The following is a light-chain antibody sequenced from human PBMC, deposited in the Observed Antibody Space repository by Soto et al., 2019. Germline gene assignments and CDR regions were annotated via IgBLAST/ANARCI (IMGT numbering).Light chain of an antibody. CDR2: GAS. CDR1: QSVSSS. J-gene: IGKJ4*01. V-gene: IGKV3-11*01. CDR3: QQRSTWPPRT. Sequence: EIVLTQSPATLSLSPGERATLSSRASQSVSSSLAWCQQKPGQAPRLLIYGASNRATGIPARFSGSGCGTDFTLTISSLESADFAVFYCQQRSTWPPRTFGGGTKVEIK.